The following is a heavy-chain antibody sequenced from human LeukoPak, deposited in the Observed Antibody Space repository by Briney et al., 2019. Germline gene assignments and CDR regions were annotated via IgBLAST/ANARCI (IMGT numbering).Heavy chain of an antibody. CDR1: GFTFSSYA. CDR2: VSGSGGST. J-gene: IGHJ3*02. CDR3: AKVSRNYYDSSGYAFDI. V-gene: IGHV3-23*01. Sequence: PGGSLRLSCTTPGFTFSSYAMSRVRQAPGKGLEWVSAVSGSGGSTYYTSSLKGRFTISRDNSKNTLYLQMNSLRAEDTAVYYCAKVSRNYYDSSGYAFDIWGQGTVVTVSS. D-gene: IGHD3-22*01.